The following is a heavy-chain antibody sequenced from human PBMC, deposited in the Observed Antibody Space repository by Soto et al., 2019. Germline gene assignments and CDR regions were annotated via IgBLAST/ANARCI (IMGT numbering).Heavy chain of an antibody. V-gene: IGHV4-59*01. CDR3: ARGPGASGTYHYYFDF. Sequence: ETLSLTCTVSGGSLSSYWWSWIRQPPGKGLEWIGYIYYTGSTNYNPSLKRRVTISLDASKNQFSLKLSSVTAADTAVYYCARGPGASGTYHYYFDFWGPGTLVTVSS. J-gene: IGHJ4*02. D-gene: IGHD3-10*01. CDR1: GGSLSSYW. CDR2: IYYTGST.